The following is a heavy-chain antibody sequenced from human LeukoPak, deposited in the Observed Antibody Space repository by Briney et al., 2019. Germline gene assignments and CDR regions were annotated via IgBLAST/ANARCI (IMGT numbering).Heavy chain of an antibody. J-gene: IGHJ4*02. D-gene: IGHD1-26*01. CDR3: ARDVVGSLDY. V-gene: IGHV3-7*01. CDR2: IKGDESAR. Sequence: GGSLRLSCAASGFTFSSYWMAWVRQAPGKGLEWVANIKGDESARHQADSVTGRFTISRDNTRNSLYLQMTNLRGDDTAVYYCARDVVGSLDYWGQGTLVTVSS. CDR1: GFTFSSYW.